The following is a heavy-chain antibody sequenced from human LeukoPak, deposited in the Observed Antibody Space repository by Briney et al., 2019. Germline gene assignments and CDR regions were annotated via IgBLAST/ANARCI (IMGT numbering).Heavy chain of an antibody. J-gene: IGHJ2*01. Sequence: SETLSLTCAVSGGSISSYYWSWIRQPAGKGLEWIGRIYSSGSTNYNPSLKSRVTMSVDTSKNQFSLKLSSVTAADTAVYYCARDAFGLLLNYWYFDLWGRGTLVTVSS. CDR2: IYSSGST. V-gene: IGHV4-4*07. D-gene: IGHD2-15*01. CDR3: ARDAFGLLLNYWYFDL. CDR1: GGSISSYY.